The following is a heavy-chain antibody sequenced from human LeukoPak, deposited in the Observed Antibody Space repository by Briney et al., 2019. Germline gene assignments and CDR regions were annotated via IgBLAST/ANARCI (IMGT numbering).Heavy chain of an antibody. Sequence: SETLSLTCTVSGGSISSYYWSWIRQPPGKGLDGMGNIYYSGSTNYNPSLKSRVTISVDTSKNQFSLKLSSVTAADTAVYYCARVVRGVIIYSDYWGQGTLVTVSS. CDR2: IYYSGST. CDR1: GGSISSYY. CDR3: ARVVRGVIIYSDY. D-gene: IGHD3-10*01. J-gene: IGHJ4*02. V-gene: IGHV4-59*01.